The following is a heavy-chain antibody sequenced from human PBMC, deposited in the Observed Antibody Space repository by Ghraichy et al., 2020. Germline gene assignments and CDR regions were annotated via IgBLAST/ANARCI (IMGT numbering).Heavy chain of an antibody. Sequence: SVKVSCKASGGTFSSYAISWVRQAPGQGLEWMGRIIPILGIANYAQKFQGRVTITADKSTSTAYMELSSLRSEDTAVYYCARVYGSSSANFYYYYGMDVWGQGTTVTVSS. J-gene: IGHJ6*02. CDR3: ARVYGSSSANFYYYYGMDV. D-gene: IGHD6-6*01. V-gene: IGHV1-69*04. CDR2: IIPILGIA. CDR1: GGTFSSYA.